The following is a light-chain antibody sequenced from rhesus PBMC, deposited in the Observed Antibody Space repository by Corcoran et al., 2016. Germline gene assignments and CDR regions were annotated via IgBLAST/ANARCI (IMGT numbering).Light chain of an antibody. CDR3: QETSNFFT. V-gene: IGKV3-31*02. J-gene: IGKJ3*01. Sequence: VMTQSPATLSLSPGETATISCRTSQSVSSYLAWYQQKPGQAPRLLIDGASKGATGIPDRFSGSGSGTDFPLTISSLEPEDFAVYYCQETSNFFTFGPGTELDIK. CDR2: GAS. CDR1: QSVSSY.